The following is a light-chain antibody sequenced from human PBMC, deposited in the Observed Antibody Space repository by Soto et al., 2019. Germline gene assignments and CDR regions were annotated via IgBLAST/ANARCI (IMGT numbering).Light chain of an antibody. V-gene: IGKV3-15*01. CDR2: GAS. J-gene: IGKJ4*01. CDR3: QQYNSWIS. CDR1: QSVSSN. Sequence: IVMTQSPVTLSVSPGEGATLSCRASQSVSSNLAWYQQKPGQAPRLLIYGASTRAAGVPARFSGSVSGTEFTLTISSLQSEDFALYYCQQYNSWISFGGGTKVEIK.